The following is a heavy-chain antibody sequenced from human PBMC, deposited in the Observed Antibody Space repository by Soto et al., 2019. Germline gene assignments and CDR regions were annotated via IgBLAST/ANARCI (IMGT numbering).Heavy chain of an antibody. CDR2: ISGSGARP. J-gene: IGHJ6*02. CDR3: AKLGFQYAMDV. V-gene: IGHV3-23*01. Sequence: PGGSLRLSCAASGLPFRGNVMGGVRRAPGEGLEWGSAISGSGARPYHTDSVKGRLTISRDNSKNTLYLQRNSLRAEDTAVYYCAKLGFQYAMDVWGQGTTVTVSS. CDR1: GLPFRGNV. D-gene: IGHD3-16*01.